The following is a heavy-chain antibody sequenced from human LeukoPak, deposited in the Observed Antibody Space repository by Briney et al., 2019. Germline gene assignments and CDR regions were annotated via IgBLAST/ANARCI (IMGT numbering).Heavy chain of an antibody. Sequence: SETLSLTCTVSGDSISSDIYSWGWIRQPPEKGLEWIGTIYYGGSTYYNPSLKSRVTTSVDTSKNQFSLRLSSVTAADTAVYYCARLYSGSYYERDYWGQGTLVTVSS. CDR3: ARLYSGSYYERDY. CDR1: GDSISSDIYS. J-gene: IGHJ4*02. V-gene: IGHV4-39*01. CDR2: IYYGGST. D-gene: IGHD1-26*01.